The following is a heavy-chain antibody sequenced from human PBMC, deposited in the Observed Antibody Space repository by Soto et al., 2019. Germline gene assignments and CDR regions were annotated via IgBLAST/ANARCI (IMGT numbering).Heavy chain of an antibody. CDR2: VGTANANT. CDR3: ARELNTDPTAYYSFAY. D-gene: IGHD3-9*01. J-gene: IGHJ4*02. CDR1: GYTFTAYG. V-gene: IGHV1-18*01. Sequence: ASGKVSCKTSGYTFTAYGLAWLRQAPGQRPEWLGWVGTANANTNYAEKFQGRVTMTSDRSTTTTYMELRSLRSDDTAVYYCARELNTDPTAYYSFAYWGQGTLVTVSS.